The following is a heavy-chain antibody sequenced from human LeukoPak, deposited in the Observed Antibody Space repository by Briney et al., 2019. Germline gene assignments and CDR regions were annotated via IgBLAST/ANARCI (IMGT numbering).Heavy chain of an antibody. CDR3: AKDLPNRIVGATNPDY. CDR2: IRYDGSNK. CDR1: GFTFSSYS. J-gene: IGHJ4*02. D-gene: IGHD1-26*01. Sequence: GGSLRLSCAASGFTFSSYSMNWVRQAPGKGLEWVAFIRYDGSNKYYADSVKGRFTISRDNSKNTLYLQMNSLRAEDTAVYYCAKDLPNRIVGATNPDYWGQGTLVTVSS. V-gene: IGHV3-30*02.